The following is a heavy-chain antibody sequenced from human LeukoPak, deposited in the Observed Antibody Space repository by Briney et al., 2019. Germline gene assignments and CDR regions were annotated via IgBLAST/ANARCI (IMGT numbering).Heavy chain of an antibody. CDR3: ARVSRGPHPYYYDSSGYMDY. CDR1: GFAFSSYG. D-gene: IGHD3-22*01. Sequence: GGSLRLSCATSGFAFSSYGMHWVRQAPGKGLEWVAFIRYDGVHKYYADSVKGRFTISRDNSKNTLFLQMNSLRAEDTAVYYCARVSRGPHPYYYDSSGYMDYWGQGTLVTVSS. CDR2: IRYDGVHK. V-gene: IGHV3-30*02. J-gene: IGHJ4*02.